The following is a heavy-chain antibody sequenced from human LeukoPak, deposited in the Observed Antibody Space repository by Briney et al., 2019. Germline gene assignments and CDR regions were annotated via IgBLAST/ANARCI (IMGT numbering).Heavy chain of an antibody. D-gene: IGHD2-2*01. Sequence: ASVKVSCKASGYTFTGYYMHWVRQAPGQGLEWMGWINPNSGGTNYAQKFQGRVTMTRDTSISTAYMELSRLRSDDTAVYYCARAYCSSTSCYQNWFDPWGQEPWSPSPQ. CDR1: GYTFTGYY. V-gene: IGHV1-2*02. CDR2: INPNSGGT. CDR3: ARAYCSSTSCYQNWFDP. J-gene: IGHJ5*02.